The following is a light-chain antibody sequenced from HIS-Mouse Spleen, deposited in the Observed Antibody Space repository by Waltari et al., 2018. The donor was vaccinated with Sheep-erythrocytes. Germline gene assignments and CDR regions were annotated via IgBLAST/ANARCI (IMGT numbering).Light chain of an antibody. CDR3: CSYAGSHNHV. V-gene: IGLV2-11*01. Sequence: QSALTQPRSVSGSPGQSVTISCTGTSSDVGGYNYVSWYQQHPGKAPKLMIDDVSKRPSGVPDRFSGSKSGNTASLTISGLQAEDEADYYCCSYAGSHNHVFATGTKVTVL. CDR1: SSDVGGYNY. J-gene: IGLJ1*01. CDR2: DVS.